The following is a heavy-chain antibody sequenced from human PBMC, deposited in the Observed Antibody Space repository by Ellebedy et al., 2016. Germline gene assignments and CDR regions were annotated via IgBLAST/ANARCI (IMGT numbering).Heavy chain of an antibody. CDR3: ARDQFEKVGATSPVSDYYYYMDV. Sequence: SVKVSCXASGYTFTSYGISWVRQAPGQGLEWMGRIIPIFGTANYAQKFQGRVTITADESTSTAYMELSSLRSEDTAVYYCARDQFEKVGATSPVSDYYYYMDVWGKGTTVTVSS. J-gene: IGHJ6*03. D-gene: IGHD1-26*01. V-gene: IGHV1-69*13. CDR2: IIPIFGTA. CDR1: GYTFTSYG.